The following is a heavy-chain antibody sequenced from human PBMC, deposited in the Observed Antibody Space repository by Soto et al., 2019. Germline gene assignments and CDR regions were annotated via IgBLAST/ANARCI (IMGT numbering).Heavy chain of an antibody. D-gene: IGHD3-10*01. CDR3: AREEAGAFDI. CDR2: NYYSGRT. V-gene: IGHV4-31*03. J-gene: IGHJ3*02. Sequence: QVQLQESCPGLVKPSQTLSLTCTVPGVSMSSGGYYWTWIRQHPGKGLEWIGYNYYSGRTYYNPSRKSRLTIAVDTAKNQFSLRLSSVTAADTAVYYCAREEAGAFDIWGQGTMVTVSS. CDR1: GVSMSSGGYY.